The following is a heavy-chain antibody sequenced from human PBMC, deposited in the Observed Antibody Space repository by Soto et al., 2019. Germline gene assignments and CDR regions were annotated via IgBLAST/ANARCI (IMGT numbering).Heavy chain of an antibody. D-gene: IGHD4-4*01. CDR2: IYPGDSDT. CDR1: EYRFTNYW. Sequence: PGESLKISCKGFEYRFTNYWIGWVRQLPGKGLEWMGIIYPGDSDTKYSPSFQGQVIISADKSTSTAYLQWNSLKASDTAMYYCARFPIVTRPGKYDSRYMDCRGKAIIVSVSS. CDR3: ARFPIVTRPGKYDSRYMDC. J-gene: IGHJ6*04. V-gene: IGHV5-51*01.